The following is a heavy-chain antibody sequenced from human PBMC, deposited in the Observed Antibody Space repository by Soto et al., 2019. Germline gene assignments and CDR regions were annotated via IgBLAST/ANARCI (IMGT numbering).Heavy chain of an antibody. V-gene: IGHV4-59*01. Sequence: SETLSLTCTVSGDSISASSWSWVRQPPGKGLEWIGNIHYSGNTKYNPSLKSRVTMSVDTSKNQFSLKLISVTAADTAKYFCAREGNLGRWLQPLDFWGQGTLVTVSS. CDR1: GDSISASS. D-gene: IGHD5-12*01. J-gene: IGHJ4*02. CDR2: IHYSGNT. CDR3: AREGNLGRWLQPLDF.